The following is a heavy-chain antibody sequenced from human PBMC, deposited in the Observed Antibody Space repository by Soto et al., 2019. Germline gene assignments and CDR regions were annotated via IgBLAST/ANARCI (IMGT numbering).Heavy chain of an antibody. CDR3: ARVQSASYYYYGMDV. D-gene: IGHD3-9*01. Sequence: QVQLQESGPGLVKPSGTLSLTCAVSGGSISSSYWWSWVRQPPGKGLEWIGEIYHSGSTNYNPSPKRRVTISVDKSKNQFSLKLSSVTAADTAVYYCARVQSASYYYYGMDVWGQGTTVTVSS. CDR1: GGSISSSYW. J-gene: IGHJ6*02. V-gene: IGHV4-4*02. CDR2: IYHSGST.